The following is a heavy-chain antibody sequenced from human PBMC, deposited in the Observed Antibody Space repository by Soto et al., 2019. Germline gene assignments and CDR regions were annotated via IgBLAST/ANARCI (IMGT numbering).Heavy chain of an antibody. CDR3: VRNFAGHYAMDV. V-gene: IGHV2-26*01. CDR1: GFSLSNTRLG. J-gene: IGHJ6*02. CDR2: IFSNNEK. Sequence: QVTLKESGPVLVKPTETLTLTCTVSGFSLSNTRLGVSWIRQPPGKALEWLAHIFSNNEKSFNTSLKNRLTISQDTSKSQVVLTMTNMDPVDTATYYCVRNFAGHYAMDVWGQGTTVTVSS.